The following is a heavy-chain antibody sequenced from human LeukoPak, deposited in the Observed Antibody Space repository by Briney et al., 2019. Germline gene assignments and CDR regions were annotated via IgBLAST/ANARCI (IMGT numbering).Heavy chain of an antibody. CDR1: GFTFNTYS. Sequence: GGSLRLSCAASGFTFNTYSMNWVRQAPGKGLEWVSSISSSSSYIYYADSVKGRFTISRDNAKNSLYLQMNSLRAEDTAVYYCARGKAVAGTGGDPFDYWGQGTLVTVSS. J-gene: IGHJ4*02. CDR3: ARGKAVAGTGGDPFDY. V-gene: IGHV3-21*01. CDR2: ISSSSSYI. D-gene: IGHD6-19*01.